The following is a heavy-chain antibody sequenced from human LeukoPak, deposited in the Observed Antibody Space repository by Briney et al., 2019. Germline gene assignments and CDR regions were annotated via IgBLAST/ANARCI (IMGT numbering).Heavy chain of an antibody. CDR1: GFTVSSNY. D-gene: IGHD3-22*01. J-gene: IGHJ4*02. Sequence: GGYLRLSCAASGFTVSSNYMSWVRQAPGKGLEWVSVIYSGGSTYYADSVKGRFTISRDNSKNTLYLQMNSLRAEDTAVYYCARGDDSSGYYYDYWGQGTLVTVSS. CDR3: ARGDDSSGYYYDY. CDR2: IYSGGST. V-gene: IGHV3-66*02.